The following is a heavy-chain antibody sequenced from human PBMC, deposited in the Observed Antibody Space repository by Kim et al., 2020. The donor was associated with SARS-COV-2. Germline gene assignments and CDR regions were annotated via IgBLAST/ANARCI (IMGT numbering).Heavy chain of an antibody. Sequence: ADSVRGPFTISRDNANNTLFLQMNSLRAEDTAIYYCAKTRSGVAAACNNYWGQGTLVTVSS. CDR3: AKTRSGVAAACNNY. J-gene: IGHJ4*02. D-gene: IGHD6-25*01. V-gene: IGHV3-23*01.